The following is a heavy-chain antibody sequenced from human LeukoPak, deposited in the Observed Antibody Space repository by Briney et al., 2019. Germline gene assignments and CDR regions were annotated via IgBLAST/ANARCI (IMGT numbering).Heavy chain of an antibody. V-gene: IGHV1-2*06. CDR3: ARVGGWYDNWFDP. Sequence: ASVKASCKASGYTFTGYYMHWVRQAPGQGLEWMGRINPNSGGTNYAQKFQGRVTITRDTSISTAYMELSRLRSDDTAVYYCARVGGWYDNWFDPWGQGTLVTVSS. J-gene: IGHJ5*02. D-gene: IGHD6-19*01. CDR1: GYTFTGYY. CDR2: INPNSGGT.